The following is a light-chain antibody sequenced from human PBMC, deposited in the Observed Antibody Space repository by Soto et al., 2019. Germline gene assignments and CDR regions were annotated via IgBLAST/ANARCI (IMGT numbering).Light chain of an antibody. Sequence: EIVMTQSPATLSVSPGERATLSCRASQSVSSNLAWYQQKPGQAPRLIIYGASGRADGIPHRFSGSGFGTDFTLTISSLQPEDFEVYYCQQFQDWPRITFGQGTRLEIK. CDR3: QQFQDWPRIT. J-gene: IGKJ5*01. CDR2: GAS. V-gene: IGKV3D-15*01. CDR1: QSVSSN.